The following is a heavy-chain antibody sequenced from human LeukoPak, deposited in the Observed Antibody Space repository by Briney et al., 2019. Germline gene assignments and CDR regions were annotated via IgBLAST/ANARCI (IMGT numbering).Heavy chain of an antibody. CDR3: ADFGSGSHCFDY. CDR2: ISDDGTAT. Sequence: GRSLRLSCTASGFTFDNYAMSWVRQAPGKGLEWVSHISDDGTATYYADSVKGRFTIPRDNSKNTLYLQMDSLRAEDTAVYYCADFGSGSHCFDYWGQGTLVTVSS. V-gene: IGHV3-23*01. J-gene: IGHJ4*02. CDR1: GFTFDNYA. D-gene: IGHD3-10*01.